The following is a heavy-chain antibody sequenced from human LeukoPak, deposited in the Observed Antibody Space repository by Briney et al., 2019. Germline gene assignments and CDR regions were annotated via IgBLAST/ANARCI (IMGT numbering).Heavy chain of an antibody. Sequence: SETLSLTCAVYGGSFSGYYWSWIRQPPGKGLEWIGEINHSGSTNYNPSLKSRVTISVDTSKNQFSLKLSSVTAADTAVYYCARALGSGSYYRTYFQHWGQGTLVTVSS. CDR2: INHSGST. CDR3: ARALGSGSYYRTYFQH. CDR1: GGSFSGYY. D-gene: IGHD3-10*01. J-gene: IGHJ1*01. V-gene: IGHV4-34*01.